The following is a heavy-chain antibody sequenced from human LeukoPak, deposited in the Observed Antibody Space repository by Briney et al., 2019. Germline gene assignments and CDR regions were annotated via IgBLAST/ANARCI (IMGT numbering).Heavy chain of an antibody. V-gene: IGHV3-30*02. Sequence: GGSLRLSCAASGFTFSSYGMHWVRQAPGKGLEWVAFIRYDGSNKYYADSVKGRFTISRDNSKNTLYLQMNSLRAEDTAVYYCARDTPYYYYYMDVWGKGTTVTVSS. CDR1: GFTFSSYG. CDR3: ARDTPYYYYYMDV. J-gene: IGHJ6*03. D-gene: IGHD2-15*01. CDR2: IRYDGSNK.